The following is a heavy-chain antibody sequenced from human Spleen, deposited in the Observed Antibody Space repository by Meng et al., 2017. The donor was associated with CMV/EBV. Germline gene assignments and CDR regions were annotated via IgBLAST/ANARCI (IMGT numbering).Heavy chain of an antibody. J-gene: IGHJ4*02. CDR1: GFTFRNYA. D-gene: IGHD3-22*01. Sequence: GESLKISCAASGFTFRNYAMNWVRQVPGKGLEWVGRIKTKTDGGTTDYAAPVKGRFTISRDDSKDMRYLQMNSMKTEDTAVYYCSTDGKGDYYDRRHTYWGQGTLVTVSS. CDR3: STDGKGDYYDRRHTY. V-gene: IGHV3-15*01. CDR2: IKTKTDGGTT.